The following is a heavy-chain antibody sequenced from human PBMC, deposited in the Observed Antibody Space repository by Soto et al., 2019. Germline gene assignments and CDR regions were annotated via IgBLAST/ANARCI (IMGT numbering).Heavy chain of an antibody. D-gene: IGHD1-26*01. CDR1: GGTFSSYA. Sequence: ASVKVSCKASGGTFSSYAISWVRQAPGQGLEWMGGIIPIFGTANYAQKFQGRVTITADESTSTAYMELSSLRSEDTAVYYCARVVGATNYYYYGMDVWGQGTTVTVSS. V-gene: IGHV1-69*13. J-gene: IGHJ6*02. CDR2: IIPIFGTA. CDR3: ARVVGATNYYYYGMDV.